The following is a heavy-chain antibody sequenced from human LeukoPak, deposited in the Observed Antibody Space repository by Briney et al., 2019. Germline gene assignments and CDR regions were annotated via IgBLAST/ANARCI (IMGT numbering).Heavy chain of an antibody. CDR1: GFTFSSYA. CDR2: ISGSGGST. D-gene: IGHD2-21*02. J-gene: IGHJ5*02. CDR3: AREGAYCGGDCYSNWFDP. Sequence: PGGSLRLSCAASGFTFSSYAMSWVRQAPGKGLEWVSAISGSGGSTYYADSVKGRFTISRDNSKNTLYLQMNSLGAEDTAVYYCAREGAYCGGDCYSNWFDPWGQGTLVTVSS. V-gene: IGHV3-23*01.